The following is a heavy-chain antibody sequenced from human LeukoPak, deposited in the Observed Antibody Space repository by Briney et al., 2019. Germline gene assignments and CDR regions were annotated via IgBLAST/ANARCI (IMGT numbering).Heavy chain of an antibody. V-gene: IGHV1-2*02. CDR2: INPNSGGT. CDR3: ARGANIVPAAIQPRGLDY. J-gene: IGHJ4*02. Sequence: GASVKVSCKASGYTFTGYYMHWVRQAPGQGLEWMGWINPNSGGTNYAQKFQGRVTMTRDTSLSTAYMELSRLRSDDTAVYYWARGANIVPAAIQPRGLDYWGQGTLVTVSS. CDR1: GYTFTGYY. D-gene: IGHD2-2*02.